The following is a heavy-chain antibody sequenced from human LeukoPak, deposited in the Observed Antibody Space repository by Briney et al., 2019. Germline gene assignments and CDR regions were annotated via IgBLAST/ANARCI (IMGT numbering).Heavy chain of an antibody. J-gene: IGHJ5*02. Sequence: PSQTLSLTCTVSGGSISSGGYYWSWIRQPLGKGLEWIGYIYYSGSTYYNPSLKSRVTISVDTSKNQFSLKLSSVTAADTAVYYCARVGDGYYYDSSGYYYVAFDPWGQGTLVTVSS. CDR2: IYYSGST. CDR1: GGSISSGGYY. V-gene: IGHV4-30-4*08. D-gene: IGHD3-22*01. CDR3: ARVGDGYYYDSSGYYYVAFDP.